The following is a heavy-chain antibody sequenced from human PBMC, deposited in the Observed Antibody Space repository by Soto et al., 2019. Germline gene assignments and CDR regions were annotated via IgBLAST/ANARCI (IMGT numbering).Heavy chain of an antibody. V-gene: IGHV3-33*01. D-gene: IGHD6-13*01. Sequence: QVQLVESGGGVVQPGRSLTLSCAASGFAFGNYGIHWVRQAPGKGLEWVAVIWSDGSSKYYGDSVKCRFTISRDNSKNTVYLQMYSLRAEDTAVYYCARDWWEEPAGKVTVIQFDYWGQGTLVSVSS. CDR2: IWSDGSSK. J-gene: IGHJ4*02. CDR1: GFAFGNYG. CDR3: ARDWWEEPAGKVTVIQFDY.